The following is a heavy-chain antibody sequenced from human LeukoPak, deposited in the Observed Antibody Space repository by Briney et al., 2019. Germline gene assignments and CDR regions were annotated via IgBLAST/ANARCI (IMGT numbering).Heavy chain of an antibody. CDR1: GGSISSGSYY. J-gene: IGHJ6*03. CDR3: ARFEAYPLYYYYYMDV. CDR2: IYTSGST. V-gene: IGHV4-61*02. Sequence: SETLSLTCTVSGGSISSGSYYWSWIRQPVGKGLEWIGRIYTSGSTNYNPSLKSRVTISVDTSKNQFSLKLSSVTAADTAVYYCARFEAYPLYYYYYMDVWGKGTTVTVSS.